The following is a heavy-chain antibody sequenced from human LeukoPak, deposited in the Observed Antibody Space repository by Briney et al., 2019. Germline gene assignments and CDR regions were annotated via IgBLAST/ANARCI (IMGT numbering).Heavy chain of an antibody. CDR3: ARERVVAAIFDY. D-gene: IGHD2-15*01. J-gene: IGHJ4*02. CDR1: GGSISSGGYY. V-gene: IGHV4-31*03. Sequence: SQTLSLTCTVSGGSISSGGYYWSWIPQHPGKGLEWIGYIYYSGSTYYNPSLKSRVTISVDTSKNQFSLKLSSVTAADTAVYYCARERVVAAIFDYWGQGTLVTVSS. CDR2: IYYSGST.